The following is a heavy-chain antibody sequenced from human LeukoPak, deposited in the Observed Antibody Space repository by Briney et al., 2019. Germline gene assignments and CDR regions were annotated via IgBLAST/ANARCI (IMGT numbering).Heavy chain of an antibody. Sequence: PGGSLRLSCAAAVFTFSDYWLSWLRQAPGKRPEWVPNINQDGSEKYYVDSVKGRFTISRDNAKNSLYLQMNSLRVEDTAVYYCARCLSDTDLYYYYGMDVWGQGTTVTVSS. J-gene: IGHJ6*02. CDR3: ARCLSDTDLYYYYGMDV. CDR1: VFTFSDYW. V-gene: IGHV3-7*01. CDR2: INQDGSEK. D-gene: IGHD5-18*01.